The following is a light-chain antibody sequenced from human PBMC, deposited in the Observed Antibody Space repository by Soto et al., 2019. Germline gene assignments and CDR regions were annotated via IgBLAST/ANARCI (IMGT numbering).Light chain of an antibody. CDR2: RAS. V-gene: IGKV1-5*03. CDR3: QQYNNYWT. J-gene: IGKJ1*01. CDR1: QTINSW. Sequence: DIQMTQSPSTLSASVGDRVTITCRARQTINSWLAWYQQRPGKAPKLLIYRASSLQSGVPSRFSGSGSGTEFTLTISSLQPDDFATYYCQQYNNYWTFGQGTKVEIK.